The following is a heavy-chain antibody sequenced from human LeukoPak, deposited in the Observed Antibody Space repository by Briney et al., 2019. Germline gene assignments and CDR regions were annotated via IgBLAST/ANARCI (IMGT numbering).Heavy chain of an antibody. V-gene: IGHV3-74*01. CDR3: ATAGNYRFDY. J-gene: IGHJ4*02. CDR2: IDSDGSTI. D-gene: IGHD1-7*01. CDR1: GFTFSNTW. Sequence: GGSLTLSCAGSGFTFSNTWMHWVRQAPGEGLVWVSRIDSDGSTINYADSVKGRFTISRDNARNTLYLQMNSLRVEDTALYFCATAGNYRFDYWGQGTLVTVSS.